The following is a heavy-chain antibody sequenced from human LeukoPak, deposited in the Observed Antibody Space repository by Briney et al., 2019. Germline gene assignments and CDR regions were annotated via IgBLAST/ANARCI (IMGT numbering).Heavy chain of an antibody. D-gene: IGHD4-17*01. Sequence: PGGSLRLSCAASRFTFSTYGMYWVRQAPGKGLEWVAVISYDGSNKYYADSVKGRFTISRDNSKNTLYLQMNSLRPEDTAVYYCARAKVDYGDAFDIWGQGTMVTVSS. V-gene: IGHV3-30*03. CDR2: ISYDGSNK. J-gene: IGHJ3*02. CDR1: RFTFSTYG. CDR3: ARAKVDYGDAFDI.